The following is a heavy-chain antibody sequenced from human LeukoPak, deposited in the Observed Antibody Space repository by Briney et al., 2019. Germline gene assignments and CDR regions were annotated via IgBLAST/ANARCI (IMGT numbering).Heavy chain of an antibody. D-gene: IGHD4/OR15-4a*01. J-gene: IGHJ4*02. V-gene: IGHV3-48*04. CDR1: GFTFSTYT. Sequence: HAGGSLRLSCVASGFTFSTYTFNWVRQAPGKGLEWLSYISSGGLTIFYADSVKGRFTISRDNTKNAIYLDMTNLRAEDTAVYYCARDFDYGDYIDFWGQGTLVAVSS. CDR2: ISSGGLTI. CDR3: ARDFDYGDYIDF.